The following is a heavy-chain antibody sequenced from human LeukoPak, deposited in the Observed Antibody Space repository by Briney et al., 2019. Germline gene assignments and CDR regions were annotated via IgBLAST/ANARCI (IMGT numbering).Heavy chain of an antibody. Sequence: GGSLRLSCAASGFTFSSYSMNWVRQAPGKGLEWVSSISSSSSYIYYADSVKGRFTISRDNAKNSLYLQMNSLRAEDTAVYYCARDGAYYYDSSGYYPFDYWGQGTLVTVSS. CDR3: ARDGAYYYDSSGYYPFDY. D-gene: IGHD3-22*01. J-gene: IGHJ4*02. CDR1: GFTFSSYS. V-gene: IGHV3-21*01. CDR2: ISSSSSYI.